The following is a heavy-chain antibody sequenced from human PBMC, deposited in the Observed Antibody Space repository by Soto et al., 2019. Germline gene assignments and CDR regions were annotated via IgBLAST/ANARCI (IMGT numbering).Heavy chain of an antibody. CDR1: GFSLSTYGVG. CDR2: IYWDDDK. D-gene: IGHD3-10*01. V-gene: IGHV2-5*02. CDR3: AHRHGGGFDDY. J-gene: IGHJ4*02. Sequence: QITLKESGPTLVKPTQTLTLTCTFSGFSLSTYGVGVGWIRQPPGKALEWLALIYWDDDKRYSPSLKSRLTIPKDTSKNQVVLTMTYRDPVDTATYYYAHRHGGGFDDYLGQGTLVTVSS.